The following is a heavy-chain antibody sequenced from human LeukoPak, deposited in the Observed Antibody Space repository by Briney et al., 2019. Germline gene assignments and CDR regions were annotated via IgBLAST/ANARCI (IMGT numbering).Heavy chain of an antibody. CDR3: AREGGYCSGGSCRFFDY. CDR1: GFTFSSSS. Sequence: GGSLRLSCAASGFTFSSSSMNWVRQAPGKGLEFVSSISPSSSYIYYADSVKGRFTISRDDAKNSLFLQMDSLRAEDTAVYYCAREGGYCSGGSCRFFDYWGQGTLVTVSS. D-gene: IGHD2-15*01. CDR2: ISPSSSYI. V-gene: IGHV3-21*06. J-gene: IGHJ4*02.